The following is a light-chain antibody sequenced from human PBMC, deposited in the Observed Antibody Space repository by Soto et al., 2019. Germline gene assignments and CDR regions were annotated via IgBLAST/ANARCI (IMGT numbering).Light chain of an antibody. V-gene: IGLV1-40*01. J-gene: IGLJ1*01. CDR1: SSNIGAGYD. CDR3: QSYDSRLRV. CDR2: GNS. Sequence: QSVLTQPPSVSGAPGQRVTISCTGSSSNIGAGYDVHWYQQLPGTAPKLLIYGNSNRPSGVPDRFSGSKSGTSASLAITGLQAEDEADYYCQSYDSRLRVFGTGTKLTGL.